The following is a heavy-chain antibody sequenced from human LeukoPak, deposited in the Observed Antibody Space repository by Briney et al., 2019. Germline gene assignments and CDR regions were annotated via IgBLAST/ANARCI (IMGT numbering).Heavy chain of an antibody. CDR3: ARDQVVVPAATALDY. Sequence: ASVKVSCKASGYTFTGYYMHWVRQAPGQGLEWMGWINPNSGGTNYAQKFQGRVTITRDTSISTAYMELSRLRSDDTAVYYCARDQVVVPAATALDYWGQGTLVTVSS. J-gene: IGHJ4*02. CDR1: GYTFTGYY. D-gene: IGHD2-2*01. CDR2: INPNSGGT. V-gene: IGHV1-2*02.